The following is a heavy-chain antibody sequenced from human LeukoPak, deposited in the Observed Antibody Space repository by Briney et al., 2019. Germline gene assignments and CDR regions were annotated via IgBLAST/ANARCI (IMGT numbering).Heavy chain of an antibody. CDR2: IIGSGGST. CDR3: AKLYRYCSSTSCPNAFDI. CDR1: GFTVSSNF. Sequence: GGSLRLSCAAAGFTVSSNFMSWVRQAPGKGLEWVSAIIGSGGSTYYADSVKGRFTISRDNSKNTLYLQMNSLRAEDTAVYYCAKLYRYCSSTSCPNAFDIWGQGTMVTVSS. D-gene: IGHD2-2*01. J-gene: IGHJ3*02. V-gene: IGHV3-23*01.